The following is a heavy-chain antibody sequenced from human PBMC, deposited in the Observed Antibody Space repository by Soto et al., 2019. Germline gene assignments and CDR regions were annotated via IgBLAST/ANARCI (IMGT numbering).Heavy chain of an antibody. J-gene: IGHJ6*02. CDR2: ISCYNVKT. D-gene: IGHD3-3*01. CDR1: GYSFTAYG. V-gene: IGHV1-18*01. Sequence: QVQVVQSGDEVKETGASVRVSCKTSGYSFTAYGISWVRQAPGQGLEWKGWISCYNVKTKYAQKVQGSVTMSTDTSTSTAYMEVRSLSSGDTAIYYWAIDAPPPELRFLEWYNYDYHGMDVWGQGTTVTVSS. CDR3: AIDAPPPELRFLEWYNYDYHGMDV.